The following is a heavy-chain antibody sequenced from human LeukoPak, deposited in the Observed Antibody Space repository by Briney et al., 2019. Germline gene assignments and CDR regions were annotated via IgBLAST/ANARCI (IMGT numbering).Heavy chain of an antibody. CDR3: ARIDGGHHLSPFDY. D-gene: IGHD4-23*01. V-gene: IGHV4-39*01. Sequence: SETLSLTCTVSGGSFSSSSYYWGWIRQPPGKGLEWIGSFYYSGSTYYNPSLKSRVTISVDTSKDQFSLKLSSVTAADTAIYYCARIDGGHHLSPFDYWGQGTLVTVSS. J-gene: IGHJ4*02. CDR2: FYYSGST. CDR1: GGSFSSSSYY.